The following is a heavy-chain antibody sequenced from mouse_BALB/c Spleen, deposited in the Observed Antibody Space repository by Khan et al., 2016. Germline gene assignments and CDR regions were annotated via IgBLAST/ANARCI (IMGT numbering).Heavy chain of an antibody. J-gene: IGHJ2*01. V-gene: IGHV1-37*01. D-gene: IGHD2-14*01. Sequence: VQLKESGPELVKPGASVKISCKASGYSFTGYFMNWVKQSHGKSLEWIGRINPYNGDTFYNQKFKGKAKLTVDKSSSTAHMELLSLTSEDSAVYYCGRSAYRYDGTVDYWGQGTTLTVSS. CDR3: GRSAYRYDGTVDY. CDR2: INPYNGDT. CDR1: GYSFTGYF.